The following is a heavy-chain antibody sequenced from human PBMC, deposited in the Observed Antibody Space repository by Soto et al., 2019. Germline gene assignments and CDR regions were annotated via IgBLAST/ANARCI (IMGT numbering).Heavy chain of an antibody. D-gene: IGHD3-9*01. CDR1: GFTFRDHA. V-gene: IGHV3-49*03. CDR3: ARGLQSGDAGYWTDP. CDR2: VRSESYGGTT. Sequence: GGSLRLSCVTSGFTFRDHAMSWFRQAPGQGLEWVGLVRSESYGGTTEYAAAARGRFTISRDNSRGIAYLHMNSLQNEDTAVYFCARGLQSGDAGYWTDPWGQGTLVTVSS. J-gene: IGHJ5*02.